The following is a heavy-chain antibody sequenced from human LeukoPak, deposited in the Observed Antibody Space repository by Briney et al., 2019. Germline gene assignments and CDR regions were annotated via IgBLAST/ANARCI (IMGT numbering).Heavy chain of an antibody. CDR2: MNPNSGNT. J-gene: IGHJ4*02. D-gene: IGHD1-7*01. CDR1: GYSFTTYD. V-gene: IGHV1-8*01. CDR3: ARGLNWNYAY. Sequence: ASVKVSCKASGYSFTTYDINWVRQATGQGLEWMGWMNPNSGNTGYAQRFQGRVTMTRDTSISTAYMELNSLTSEDTAVYYCARGLNWNYAYWGQGTLVTVSS.